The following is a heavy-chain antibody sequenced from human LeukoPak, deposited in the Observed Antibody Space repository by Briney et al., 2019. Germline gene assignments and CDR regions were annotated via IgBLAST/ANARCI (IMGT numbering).Heavy chain of an antibody. CDR1: GGSISSSSYY. CDR2: IYYSGST. J-gene: IGHJ3*02. D-gene: IGHD3-22*01. V-gene: IGHV4-39*01. CDR3: ASRDYYDSSGYSRLGAFDI. Sequence: SDTLSLTCTVSGGSISSSSYYWGWIRQPPGKGLEWIGSIYYSGSTYYNPSLKSRVTISVDTSKNQFSLKLSSVTAADTAVYYCASRDYYDSSGYSRLGAFDIWGQGTMVTVSS.